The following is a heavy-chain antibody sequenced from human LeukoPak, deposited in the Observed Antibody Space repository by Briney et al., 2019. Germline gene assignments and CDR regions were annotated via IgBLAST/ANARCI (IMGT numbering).Heavy chain of an antibody. D-gene: IGHD6-13*01. CDR1: GFTFNNYA. CDR3: AKGIAAAGTFFEYGMDV. J-gene: IGHJ6*02. Sequence: GGSLRLSCAASGFTFNNYAMTWVRQAPGKGLEWVSVVSGSGDNTNYADSVKGRFTISRDNSKNTLFLQMNSLRTEDTAVYYCAKGIAAAGTFFEYGMDVWGQGTTVTVSS. V-gene: IGHV3-23*01. CDR2: VSGSGDNT.